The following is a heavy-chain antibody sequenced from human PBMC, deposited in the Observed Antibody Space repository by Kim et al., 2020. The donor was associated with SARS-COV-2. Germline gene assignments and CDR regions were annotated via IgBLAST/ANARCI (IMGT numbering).Heavy chain of an antibody. CDR3: ARVVNDYGDRVFDY. V-gene: IGHV7-4-1*02. D-gene: IGHD4-17*01. CDR1: GYTLTSHA. J-gene: IGHJ4*02. Sequence: ASVKVSCKASGYTLTSHAMNWVRQAPGQGLEWMGWINTKTGNPTYAQGFTGWFVFSLDTSVSTAYLQISSLKTEDTAVYYCARVVNDYGDRVFDYWGQGTLVTVSS. CDR2: INTKTGNP.